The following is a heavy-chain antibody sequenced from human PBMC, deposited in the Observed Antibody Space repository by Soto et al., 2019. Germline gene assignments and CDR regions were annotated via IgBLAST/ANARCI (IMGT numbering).Heavy chain of an antibody. J-gene: IGHJ6*03. D-gene: IGHD3-3*01. CDR3: ARRVGDFWSGYPGHMDV. V-gene: IGHV4-59*01. Sequence: SETLSLSCTVSGGSISSYYWSWIRQPPGKGLEWIGYIYYSGSTSYNPSLKSRVTISVDTSKNQFSLKLSSVTAADTAVYYCARRVGDFWSGYPGHMDVWGKGTTVTVSS. CDR1: GGSISSYY. CDR2: IYYSGST.